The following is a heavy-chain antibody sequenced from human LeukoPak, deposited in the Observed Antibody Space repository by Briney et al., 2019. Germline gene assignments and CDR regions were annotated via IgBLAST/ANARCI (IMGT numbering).Heavy chain of an antibody. J-gene: IGHJ4*02. CDR2: IILIFGTA. CDR3: ARDLTHRRNYDNSGYQIVSAF. Sequence: ASVKVSCKASGGTFSSYAISWVRQAPGQGLEWVGGIILIFGTANYAQKFQGRVTITADESTNTAYMELSSLRSDDTAVYYCARDLTHRRNYDNSGYQIVSAFWGQGTLVTVSS. CDR1: GGTFSSYA. V-gene: IGHV1-69*13. D-gene: IGHD3-22*01.